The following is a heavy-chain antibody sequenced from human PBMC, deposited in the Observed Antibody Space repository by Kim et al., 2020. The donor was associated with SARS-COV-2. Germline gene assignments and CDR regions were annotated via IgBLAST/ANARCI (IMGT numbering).Heavy chain of an antibody. D-gene: IGHD6-19*01. CDR2: IYYSWST. CDR3: ARDLGLFSGWYGTGAFDI. V-gene: IGHV4-59*01. CDR1: GGSISSYY. J-gene: IGHJ3*02. Sequence: SETLSLTCTVSGGSISSYYWSWIRQPPGKGLEWIGYIYYSWSTNYNPSLKSRVTISVDTSKNQFSLKLSSVTAADTAVYYCARDLGLFSGWYGTGAFDIWGQGTMVTVSS.